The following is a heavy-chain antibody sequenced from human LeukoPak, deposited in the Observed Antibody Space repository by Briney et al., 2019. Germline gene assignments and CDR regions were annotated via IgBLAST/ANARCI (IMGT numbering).Heavy chain of an antibody. V-gene: IGHV1-18*01. CDR1: GYTFTSYG. Sequence: GASVKVSCKASGYTFTSYGISWVRQAPGQGLEWMGWISAYNGNTNYAQKLQGRVTMTRDTSTSTVYMELRSLRSEDTAVYYCTRDISYHMDVWGKGTTVTISS. J-gene: IGHJ6*03. CDR3: TRDISYHMDV. CDR2: ISAYNGNT.